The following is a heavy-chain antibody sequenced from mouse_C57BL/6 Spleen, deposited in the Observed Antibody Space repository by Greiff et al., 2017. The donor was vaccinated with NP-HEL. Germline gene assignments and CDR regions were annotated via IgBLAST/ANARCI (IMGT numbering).Heavy chain of an antibody. CDR2: IYPGDGDT. CDR1: GYAFSSSW. J-gene: IGHJ2*01. D-gene: IGHD3-3*01. V-gene: IGHV1-82*01. CDR3: ARGGGTRYFDY. Sequence: QVQLQQSGPELVKPGASVKISCKASGYAFSSSWMNWVKQRPGKGLEWIGRIYPGDGDTNYNGKFKGKATLTADKSSSTAYMQLSSLTSEDSAVDFGARGGGTRYFDYWGQGTTLTVSS.